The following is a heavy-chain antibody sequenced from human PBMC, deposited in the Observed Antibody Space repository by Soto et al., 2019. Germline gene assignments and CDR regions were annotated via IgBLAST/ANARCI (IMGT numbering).Heavy chain of an antibody. D-gene: IGHD3-22*01. CDR2: IIPIFGTA. CDR1: GGTFSSYA. J-gene: IGHJ4*02. CDR3: ATGSSGYYLNYFDY. V-gene: IGHV1-69*13. Sequence: VASVKVSCKASGGTFSSYAISWVRQAPGQGLEWMGGIIPIFGTANYAQKFQGRVTITADESTSTAYMELSSLRSEDTAVYYCATGSSGYYLNYFDYWGQGTLVPVSS.